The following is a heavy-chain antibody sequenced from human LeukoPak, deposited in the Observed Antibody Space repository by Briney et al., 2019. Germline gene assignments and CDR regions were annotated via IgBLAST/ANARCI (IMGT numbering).Heavy chain of an antibody. D-gene: IGHD4-17*01. CDR1: GFTVSSNY. V-gene: IGHV3-66*01. J-gene: IGHJ4*02. Sequence: QSGGSLRLSCAASGFTVSSNYMSWVRQAPGKGLEWVSVIYSGGSTYYADSVKGRFTISRDNSKNTLYLQMNSLRAEDTAVYYCARGYGDYGVFWSLYYFDYWGQGTLVTVSS. CDR2: IYSGGST. CDR3: ARGYGDYGVFWSLYYFDY.